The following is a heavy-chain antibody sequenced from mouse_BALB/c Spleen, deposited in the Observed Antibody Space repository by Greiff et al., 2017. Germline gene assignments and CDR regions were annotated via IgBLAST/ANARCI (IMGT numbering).Heavy chain of an antibody. D-gene: IGHD2-4*01. CDR2: ISSGGST. J-gene: IGHJ2*01. CDR3: ARGATMITTYYLDY. V-gene: IGHV5-6-5*01. Sequence: EVKLMESGGGLVKPGGSLKLSCAASGFTFSSDAISWVRRTPERRLEWVASISSGGSTYYPDSVKGRFTISRDNARNILYLQMSSLTSEDTAMYCCARGATMITTYYLDYWGQGTTLTVSS. CDR1: GFTFSSDA.